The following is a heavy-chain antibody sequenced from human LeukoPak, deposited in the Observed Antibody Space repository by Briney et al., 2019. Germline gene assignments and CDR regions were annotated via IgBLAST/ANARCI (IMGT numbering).Heavy chain of an antibody. J-gene: IGHJ4*02. CDR2: IVVGSGNT. V-gene: IGHV1-58*02. Sequence: SVKVSCKASGFTFTSSAMQWVRQARGQRLEWIGWIVVGSGNTNYAQKFQERVTITRDMSTSTAYMELSSLRSEDTAVYYCAASVIGYDSSGYYYKPLPDYWGQGTLVTVSS. CDR1: GFTFTSSA. CDR3: AASVIGYDSSGYYYKPLPDY. D-gene: IGHD3-22*01.